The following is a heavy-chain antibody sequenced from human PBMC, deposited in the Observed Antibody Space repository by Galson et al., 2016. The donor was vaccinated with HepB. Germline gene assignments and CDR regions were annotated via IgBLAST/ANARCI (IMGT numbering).Heavy chain of an antibody. CDR1: GGSLSGYY. CDR3: ARDRSSGSGSFGY. J-gene: IGHJ4*02. CDR2: IYDSGAT. D-gene: IGHD3-10*01. V-gene: IGHV4-34*01. Sequence: SETLSLTCDVYGGSLSGYYWSWIRQPPGKGLEWIGEIYDSGATNYNPSLKSRVTISLDTSKNQLSLKLNSMTAADTAVYYCARDRSSGSGSFGYWGQGTLVTVSS.